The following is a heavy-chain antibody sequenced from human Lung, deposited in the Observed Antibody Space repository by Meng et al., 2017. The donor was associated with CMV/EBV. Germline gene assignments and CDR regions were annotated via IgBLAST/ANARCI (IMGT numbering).Heavy chain of an antibody. CDR1: GYTFTAYY. CDR3: GLYCSGGGCPYSRFDP. Sequence: ASXXVSXKASGYTFTAYYIHWVRQAPGLGLEWMGWINPNSGGTKYAQKFQARVSMTRDTAISTVYMELRRLRYDDTAVYYCGLYCSGGGCPYSRFDPLGQGTLVTVSS. J-gene: IGHJ5*02. D-gene: IGHD2-15*01. CDR2: INPNSGGT. V-gene: IGHV1-2*02.